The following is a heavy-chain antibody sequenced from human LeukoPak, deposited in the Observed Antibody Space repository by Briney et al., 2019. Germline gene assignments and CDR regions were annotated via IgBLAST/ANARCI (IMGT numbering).Heavy chain of an antibody. V-gene: IGHV3-23*01. J-gene: IGHJ3*02. CDR2: ISGSGDNT. Sequence: GGSLRLSCAASGFTFSNYAMSWVRQAPGKELEWVSAISGSGDNTYYADSVKGRFTISRDNSKNTLYLQMNSLRAEDTAVYYCAKDLGWEPDAFDIWGQGTMVTVSS. CDR1: GFTFSNYA. CDR3: AKDLGWEPDAFDI. D-gene: IGHD1-26*01.